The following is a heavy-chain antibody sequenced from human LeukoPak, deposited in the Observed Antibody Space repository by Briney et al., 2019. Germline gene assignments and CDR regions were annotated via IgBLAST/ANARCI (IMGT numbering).Heavy chain of an antibody. V-gene: IGHV3-23*01. CDR2: ISGSGGST. CDR1: GFTFSSYG. CDR3: ARDIPSYYYDSSGFLGVGGPFDY. Sequence: GGTLRLSCAASGFTFSSYGMSWVRQAPGKGLEWVSAISGSGGSTYYADSVKGRFTIPRDNAKNSLYLQMNSLRAEDTAVYYCARDIPSYYYDSSGFLGVGGPFDYWGQGTLVTVSS. D-gene: IGHD3-22*01. J-gene: IGHJ4*02.